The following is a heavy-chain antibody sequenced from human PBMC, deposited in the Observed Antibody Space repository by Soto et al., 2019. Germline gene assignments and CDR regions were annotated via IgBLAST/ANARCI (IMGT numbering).Heavy chain of an antibody. J-gene: IGHJ4*02. V-gene: IGHV1-69*13. Sequence: GASVKVSCKASGGTFSSYAISWVRQAPGQGLEWMGGIIPIFGTGNHAQKFQGRVTITADESTTTAYMELTRLRSEDTAVYYCVRSLEDFFDYWGQGTQVTVSS. CDR1: GGTFSSYA. CDR3: VRSLEDFFDY. CDR2: IIPIFGTG. D-gene: IGHD3-3*01.